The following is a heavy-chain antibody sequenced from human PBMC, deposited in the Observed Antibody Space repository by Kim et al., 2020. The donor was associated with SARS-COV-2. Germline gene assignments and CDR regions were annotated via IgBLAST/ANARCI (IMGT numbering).Heavy chain of an antibody. J-gene: IGHJ4*02. V-gene: IGHV1-8*01. Sequence: GYAQKFQGRGTMTRNTSISTAYMELSSLRSEDTAVYYCARGVGDWFLFDYWGQGTLVTVSS. D-gene: IGHD3-9*01. CDR3: ARGVGDWFLFDY.